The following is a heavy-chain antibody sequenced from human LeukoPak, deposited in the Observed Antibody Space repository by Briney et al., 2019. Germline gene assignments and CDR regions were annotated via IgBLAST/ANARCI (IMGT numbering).Heavy chain of an antibody. CDR1: GFTVSSNY. D-gene: IGHD1-26*01. Sequence: GGSLRLSCAASGFTVSSNYMSWVRQAPGKGLEWVSVIYSGGSTYYADSVKGRFTISRDNSKNTLYLQMNSLRAEDTAVYYCAKSPPSGSYYFDYWGQGTLVTVSS. CDR3: AKSPPSGSYYFDY. CDR2: IYSGGST. V-gene: IGHV3-66*02. J-gene: IGHJ4*02.